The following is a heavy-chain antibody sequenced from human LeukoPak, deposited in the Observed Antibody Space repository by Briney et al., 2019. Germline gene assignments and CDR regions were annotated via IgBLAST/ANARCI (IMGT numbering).Heavy chain of an antibody. V-gene: IGHV5-51*01. J-gene: IGHJ6*03. CDR1: GYSFTSYW. CDR3: ARHVIVGATYYYYYMDV. Sequence: GESLKISCKGSGYSFTSYWIGWVRQMPGKGLEWMGIIYPGDSDTRYSPSFQGQVTISADKSISTAYLQWSSLEASDTAMYYCARHVIVGATYYYYYMDVWGKGTTVTVSS. D-gene: IGHD1-26*01. CDR2: IYPGDSDT.